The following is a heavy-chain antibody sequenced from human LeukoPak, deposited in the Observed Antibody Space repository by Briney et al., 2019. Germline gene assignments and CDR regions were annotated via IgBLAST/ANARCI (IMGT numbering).Heavy chain of an antibody. CDR1: GGSISSSSYY. CDR2: IYYSGST. Sequence: SETLSLTCTVSGGSISSSSYYWGWIRQPPGKGLEWIGSIYYSGSTYYNPSLKSRVTISVDTSKNQFSLKLSSVTAADTAVYYCASSYRDAFDIWGQGTMVTVSS. J-gene: IGHJ3*02. V-gene: IGHV4-39*07. CDR3: ASSYRDAFDI. D-gene: IGHD1-26*01.